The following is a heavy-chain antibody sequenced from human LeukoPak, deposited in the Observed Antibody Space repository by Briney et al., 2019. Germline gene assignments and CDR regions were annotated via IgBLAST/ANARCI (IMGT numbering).Heavy chain of an antibody. V-gene: IGHV3-74*01. CDR3: ARGSWSFDY. CDR1: GFTFSNYW. J-gene: IGHJ4*02. D-gene: IGHD6-13*01. CDR2: INSDGSTT. Sequence: PGGSLRLSCAASGFTFSNYWMHWVRQVPGKGLVWVSRINSDGSTTNYADSVKGRFSISRDNAKNTLHLQMHSLRAEDTAVYYCARGSWSFDYWGQGTLVTVSS.